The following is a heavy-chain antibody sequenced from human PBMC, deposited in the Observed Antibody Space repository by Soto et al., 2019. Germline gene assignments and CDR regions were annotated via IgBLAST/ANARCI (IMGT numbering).Heavy chain of an antibody. CDR3: ARGPPTTRTFDY. CDR1: GYTFTSYD. V-gene: IGHV1-8*01. J-gene: IGHJ4*02. D-gene: IGHD1-7*01. Sequence: QVQLVQSGAEVKXPGAXXKVSCKASGYTFTSYDINWVRQATGQGLEWMGWMNPNSGNTGYAQKFQGRVTMTRNTSISTAYMELSSLRSEDTAVYYCARGPPTTRTFDYWGQGTLVTVSS. CDR2: MNPNSGNT.